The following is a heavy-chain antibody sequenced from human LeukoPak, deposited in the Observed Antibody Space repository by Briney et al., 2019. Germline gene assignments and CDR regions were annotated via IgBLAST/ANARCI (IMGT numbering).Heavy chain of an antibody. CDR1: GFTFSGYY. CDR2: ISSSGSTI. V-gene: IGHV3-11*04. CDR3: AKELIMQFDF. Sequence: GGSLRLSCAASGFTFSGYYMSWIRQAPGKGLEWVSYISSSGSTIHYADSVKGRFTISRDNAKNSLYLQMNSLRAEDTAVYYCAKELIMQFDFWGQGTLGTVSS. D-gene: IGHD3-16*01. J-gene: IGHJ4*02.